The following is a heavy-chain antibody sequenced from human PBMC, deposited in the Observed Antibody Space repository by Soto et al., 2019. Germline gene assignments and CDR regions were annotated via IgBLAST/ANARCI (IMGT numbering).Heavy chain of an antibody. V-gene: IGHV1-69*13. J-gene: IGHJ5*02. CDR1: GGTFSSYA. D-gene: IGHD6-13*01. CDR3: ARPRIAAAGGSRGFDP. CDR2: TIPIFGTA. Sequence: ASVRVSCKASGGTFSSYAISWVRQAPGQGLEWMGGTIPIFGTANYAQKFQGRVTITADESTSTAYMELSSLRSEDTAVYYCARPRIAAAGGSRGFDPWGQGALVTVSS.